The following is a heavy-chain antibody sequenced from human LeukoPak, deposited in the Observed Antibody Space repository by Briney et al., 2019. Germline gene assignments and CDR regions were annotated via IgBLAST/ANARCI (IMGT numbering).Heavy chain of an antibody. CDR1: GGSINSSSYY. V-gene: IGHV4-39*01. D-gene: IGHD3-10*01. J-gene: IGHJ4*02. Sequence: SETLSLTCTVSGGSINSSSYYWGWIRQPPGKGLEWIGSIYYSGSTYYSPSLKSRVTISVDTSKNHFSLRLSSVTAADTAVYYCARHDGGMGITMVRGKGGFWYWGQGTLVTVSS. CDR3: ARHDGGMGITMVRGKGGFWY. CDR2: IYYSGST.